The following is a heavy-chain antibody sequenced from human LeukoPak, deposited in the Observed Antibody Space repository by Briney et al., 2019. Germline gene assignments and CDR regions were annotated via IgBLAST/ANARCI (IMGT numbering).Heavy chain of an antibody. Sequence: SEALSLTCTVSGGSISSSNYFWGWIRQPPGKGLEWIGSIYYSGSTYYNPSLKSRVTISVDTSNNHFSLKLSSVTAADTAVYYCARHNHVEMATAEYDYWGQGTLVTVSS. CDR3: ARHNHVEMATAEYDY. D-gene: IGHD5-24*01. CDR1: GGSISSSNYF. CDR2: IYYSGST. J-gene: IGHJ4*02. V-gene: IGHV4-39*01.